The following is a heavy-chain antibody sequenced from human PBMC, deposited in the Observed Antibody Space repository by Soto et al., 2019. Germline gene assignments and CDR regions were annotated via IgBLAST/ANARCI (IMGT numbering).Heavy chain of an antibody. V-gene: IGHV4-31*02. CDR1: GGSISSGDYY. J-gene: IGHJ4*02. Sequence: SETLSLTCTVSGGSISSGDYYWSWIRQVPKKGLEWIGYIYYSGSTYYNPSLKSRVAMSVDTSKNQFSMKLSSVTAADTAIYYCAREGPLAKAARFDYWCQGNVVRVSS. CDR3: AREGPLAKAARFDY. D-gene: IGHD2-15*01. CDR2: IYYSGST.